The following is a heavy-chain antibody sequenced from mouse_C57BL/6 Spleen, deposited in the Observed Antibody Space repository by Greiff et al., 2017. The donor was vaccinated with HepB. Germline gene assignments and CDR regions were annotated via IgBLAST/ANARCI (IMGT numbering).Heavy chain of an antibody. V-gene: IGHV1-20*01. CDR3: ARWGTTVVATPYYAMDY. Sequence: EVQLQQSGPELVKPGDSVKISCKASGYSFTGYFMNWVMQSHGKSLEWIGRINPYNGDTFYNQKFKGKATLTVDKSSSTAHMELRSLTSEDSAVYYCARWGTTVVATPYYAMDYWGQGTSVTVSS. CDR1: GYSFTGYF. CDR2: INPYNGDT. D-gene: IGHD1-1*01. J-gene: IGHJ4*01.